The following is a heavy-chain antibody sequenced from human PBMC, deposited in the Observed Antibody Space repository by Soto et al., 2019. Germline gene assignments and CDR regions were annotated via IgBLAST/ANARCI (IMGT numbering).Heavy chain of an antibody. Sequence: GGSLRLSCAASGFTFSSYSMNWVRQAPGKGLEWVSSISSSSSYIYYADSVKGRFTISRDNAKNSLYLQMSSLRAEDTAVYYCARDLGRADDAFEIWGQGTMVTVSS. J-gene: IGHJ3*02. CDR1: GFTFSSYS. CDR2: ISSSSSYI. CDR3: ARDLGRADDAFEI. V-gene: IGHV3-21*01.